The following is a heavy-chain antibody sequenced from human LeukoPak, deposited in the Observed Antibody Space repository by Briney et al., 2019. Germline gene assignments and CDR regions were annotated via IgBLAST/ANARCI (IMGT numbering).Heavy chain of an antibody. CDR2: IYPGDSDT. D-gene: IGHD3-3*01. Sequence: GESLKISCKGSGYSFTSYWIGWVRQMPGKGLEWMGIIYPGDSDTRYSPSFQGQVTISADKSTSTAYLQWSSLKASDTAMYYCARSDFWSGYYTTKYNWFDPWGQGTLVTVSS. CDR1: GYSFTSYW. CDR3: ARSDFWSGYYTTKYNWFDP. V-gene: IGHV5-51*01. J-gene: IGHJ5*02.